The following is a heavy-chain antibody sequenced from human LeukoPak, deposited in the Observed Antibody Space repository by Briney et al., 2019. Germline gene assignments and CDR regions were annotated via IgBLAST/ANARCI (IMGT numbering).Heavy chain of an antibody. CDR1: GGTFSSYA. Sequence: ASVKVSCKASGGTFSSYAISWVRQAPGQGLEWMGGIIPIFGTANYAQKFQGRVTITTDESTSTVYMELSSLRSEDTAVYYCARMAAAGNNWFDPWGQGTLVTVSS. J-gene: IGHJ5*02. V-gene: IGHV1-69*05. CDR3: ARMAAAGNNWFDP. CDR2: IIPIFGTA. D-gene: IGHD6-13*01.